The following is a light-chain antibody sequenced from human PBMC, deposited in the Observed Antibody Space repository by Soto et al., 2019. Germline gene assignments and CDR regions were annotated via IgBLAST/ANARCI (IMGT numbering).Light chain of an antibody. CDR3: LQDYNYPLT. J-gene: IGKJ4*01. Sequence: AIQMTQSPSSLSASVGDRVTITCRASQGIRNDLGWYQQKPGKAPKLLIYAASSLQSGVPSRFRGSGPGTDFTLTISSLQPEDFTTYYCLQDYNYPLTFGGGTKVDNK. CDR1: QGIRND. CDR2: AAS. V-gene: IGKV1-6*01.